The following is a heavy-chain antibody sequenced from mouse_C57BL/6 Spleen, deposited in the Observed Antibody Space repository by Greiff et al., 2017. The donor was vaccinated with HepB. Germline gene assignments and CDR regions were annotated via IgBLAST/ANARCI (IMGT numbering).Heavy chain of an antibody. Sequence: VQLQQSGAELARPGASVKPSCKASGYTFTSYGISWVKQRTGQGLEWIGEIYPRSGNTYYNEKFKGKATLTADKSSSTAYMELRSLTSEDSAVYFCAREAYWGQGTLVTVSA. CDR3: AREAY. V-gene: IGHV1-81*01. J-gene: IGHJ3*01. CDR2: IYPRSGNT. CDR1: GYTFTSYG.